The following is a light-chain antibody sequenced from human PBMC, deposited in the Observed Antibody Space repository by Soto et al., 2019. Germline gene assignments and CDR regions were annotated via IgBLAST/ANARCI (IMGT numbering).Light chain of an antibody. Sequence: EIVLTQSPGTLSLSPGERATLSCRASQNINSDFVAWYQQKPGQAPRLLIFGASSRLTGIPDRFSGSGSGTDFTLTISRLEPEDFAVYYCQQYGGSRTFGQGTKVEI. CDR3: QQYGGSRT. V-gene: IGKV3-20*01. CDR2: GAS. J-gene: IGKJ1*01. CDR1: QNINSDF.